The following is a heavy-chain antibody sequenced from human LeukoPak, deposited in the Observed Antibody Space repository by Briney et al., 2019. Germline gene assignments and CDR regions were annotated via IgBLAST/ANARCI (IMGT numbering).Heavy chain of an antibody. V-gene: IGHV4-38-2*02. CDR1: GYSLSSGSY. CDR2: IYHAGNT. D-gene: IGHD4-17*01. J-gene: IGHJ2*01. Sequence: SETLSLTCTVSGYSLSSGSYWGWIRQPPGKGLEWIGSIYHAGNTYYNPSLKSRVTISVDTSKNQFSLNLSSVTAADTAVYYCARGVPSVRYLDLWGRGTLVIVSS. CDR3: ARGVPSVRYLDL.